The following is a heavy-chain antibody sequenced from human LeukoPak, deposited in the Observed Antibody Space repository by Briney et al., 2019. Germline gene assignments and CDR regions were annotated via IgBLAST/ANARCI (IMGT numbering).Heavy chain of an antibody. J-gene: IGHJ4*02. V-gene: IGHV3-43D*04. CDR2: ISWDGGST. CDR1: GFTFDDYA. CDR3: ARDQRSSGWFYFDY. D-gene: IGHD6-19*01. Sequence: GGSLRLSCTASGFTFDDYAMHWVRQAPGKGLEWVSLISWDGGSTYYADSVKGRFTISRDNSKNSLYLQMNSLRAEDTALYYCARDQRSSGWFYFDYWGQGTLVTVSS.